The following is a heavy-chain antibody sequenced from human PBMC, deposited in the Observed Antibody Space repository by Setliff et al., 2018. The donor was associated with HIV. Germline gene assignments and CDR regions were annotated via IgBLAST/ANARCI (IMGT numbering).Heavy chain of an antibody. CDR2: IYSGGST. Sequence: GGSLRLSCAASGFTVSSNYMNWVRQAPGKGLEWVSVIYSGGSTYYADSVKGRFTISRDNSKNTPYLQMNSLRGEDTAVYYCARGYYMDVWGKGTTVTVSS. J-gene: IGHJ6*03. CDR1: GFTVSSNY. CDR3: ARGYYMDV. V-gene: IGHV3-66*02.